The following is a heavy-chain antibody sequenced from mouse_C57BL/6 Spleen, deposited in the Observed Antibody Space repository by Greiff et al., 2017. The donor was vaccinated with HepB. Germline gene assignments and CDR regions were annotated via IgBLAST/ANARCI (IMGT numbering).Heavy chain of an antibody. V-gene: IGHV1-64*01. CDR1: FYTFTIYL. CDR3: ALYDYDDMDY. Sequence: HLHHPFSYLLNPFSSFPFSFNSSFYTFTIYLIHFFNHMPGQGLEWIVIIHPNSGSTNYNEKFKSKATLTVDKSSSTAYMQLSSLTSEDSAVYYCALYDYDDMDYWGQGTSVTVSS. CDR2: IHPNSGST. J-gene: IGHJ4*01. D-gene: IGHD2-4*01.